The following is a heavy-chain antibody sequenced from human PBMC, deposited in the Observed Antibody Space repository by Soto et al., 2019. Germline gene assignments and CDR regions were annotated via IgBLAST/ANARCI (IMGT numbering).Heavy chain of an antibody. J-gene: IGHJ4*01. Sequence: AGGSLRLSCAASGFTFSNYWLHWVRQAPGKGLVWVSRINSDGTTTTYADSVKGRFTISRDNAQHTLDLQMSSLRAEDTAVYYCARGAYESSGYFNDYWGQGTLVTVSS. CDR2: INSDGTTT. CDR1: GFTFSNYW. V-gene: IGHV3-74*03. D-gene: IGHD3-22*01. CDR3: ARGAYESSGYFNDY.